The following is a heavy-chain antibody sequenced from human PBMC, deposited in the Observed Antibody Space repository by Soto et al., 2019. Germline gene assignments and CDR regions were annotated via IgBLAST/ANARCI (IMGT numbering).Heavy chain of an antibody. CDR1: GGTLSSYV. V-gene: IGHV1-69*01. Sequence: QVQLVQSAAEVKKPGSSVKVSCKASGGTLSSYVISWVRQAPGQGLEWMGGIIPIFGTTTYGEKFQGRVTITADESTSTTYMELSRLKSEDTAVYYCARDPRQDCSGETCYYSGGQGTLVTVSS. D-gene: IGHD2-15*01. J-gene: IGHJ4*02. CDR3: ARDPRQDCSGETCYYS. CDR2: IIPIFGTT.